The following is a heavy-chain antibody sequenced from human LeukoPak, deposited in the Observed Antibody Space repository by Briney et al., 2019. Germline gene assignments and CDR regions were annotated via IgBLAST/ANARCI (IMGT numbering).Heavy chain of an antibody. Sequence: ASETLSLTCTVSGGSFSNFYWSWIRQPPGKGLEWIGYIYYSGSSHYNPSLKSRITISLDTSKSQFSLKLSSVTAADTAVYYCARGSGWYADYWSQGALVTVSS. J-gene: IGHJ4*02. CDR2: IYYSGSS. CDR1: GGSFSNFY. V-gene: IGHV4-59*01. D-gene: IGHD6-19*01. CDR3: ARGSGWYADY.